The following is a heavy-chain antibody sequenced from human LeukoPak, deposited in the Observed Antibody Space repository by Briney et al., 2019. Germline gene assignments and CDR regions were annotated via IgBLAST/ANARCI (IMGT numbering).Heavy chain of an antibody. CDR1: GGSISSYY. CDR2: IYYRGST. D-gene: IGHD3-10*01. CDR3: ASRTYYGSGPDY. J-gene: IGHJ4*02. Sequence: SETLSLTCTVSGGSISSYYWSWIRQPPGKGLEWIGYIYYRGSTNYNPSLKSRVTISVDTSKNQFSLRLTSVTAADTAMYYCASRTYYGSGPDYWGQGTLITVSS. V-gene: IGHV4-59*01.